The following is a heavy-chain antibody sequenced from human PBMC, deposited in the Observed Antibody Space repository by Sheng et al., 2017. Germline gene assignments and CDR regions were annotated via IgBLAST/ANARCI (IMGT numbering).Heavy chain of an antibody. J-gene: IGHJ5*02. CDR3: ARDLGYIYGYHYYDP. V-gene: IGHV1-69*13. CDR1: GGSLSNYI. D-gene: IGHD5-18*01. CDR2: IMPMLGAP. Sequence: QVQLVQSGAELKKPGSSVKVSCKGSGGSLSNYIISWMRQAPGQGFEWMGGIMPMLGAPNYAQKFQGRVTMTADESTNTVYMELSSLRYDDTGIYYCARDLGYIYGYHYYDPWGQGTLVTVTS.